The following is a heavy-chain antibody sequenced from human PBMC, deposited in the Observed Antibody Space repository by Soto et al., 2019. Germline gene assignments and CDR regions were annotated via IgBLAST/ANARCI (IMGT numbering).Heavy chain of an antibody. Sequence: QVQLVESGGGVVQPGRSLRLSCAASGFTFSSYGMHWVRQAPGKGLEWVAVISYDGSNKYYADSVKGRFTISRDNSKNTLYLQMNSLRAEDTAVYYCAKDHRWSETDGMDVWGQGTTVTVSS. CDR3: AKDHRWSETDGMDV. V-gene: IGHV3-30*18. D-gene: IGHD2-15*01. CDR1: GFTFSSYG. J-gene: IGHJ6*02. CDR2: ISYDGSNK.